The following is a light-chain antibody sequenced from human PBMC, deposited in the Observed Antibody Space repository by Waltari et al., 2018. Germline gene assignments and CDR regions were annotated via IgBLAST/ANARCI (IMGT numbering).Light chain of an antibody. CDR2: DVN. J-gene: IGLJ3*02. Sequence: QSALTQPASVSGSPGESITISCTGTSSDVGGYNHVSWYQHRPGKAPKLIIHDVNKRPSGVSNRFAGSKSDTTASLTISGLQAEDEADYYCNSFTDTASWVFGGGTKLTVL. CDR3: NSFTDTASWV. V-gene: IGLV2-14*03. CDR1: SSDVGGYNH.